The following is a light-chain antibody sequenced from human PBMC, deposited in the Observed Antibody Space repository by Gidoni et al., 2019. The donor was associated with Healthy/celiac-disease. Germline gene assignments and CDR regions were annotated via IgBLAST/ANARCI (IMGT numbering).Light chain of an antibody. V-gene: IGLV1-44*01. Sequence: QSVLTQPPSASGTPGQRVTISCSGSRSNIGSNTLNWYQQLPGTAPKLLIYSNNQRPSGVPDRFSGSKSGTSASLAISGLQSEDEADYYCAAWDDSLNGVWVFGGGTKLTVL. J-gene: IGLJ3*02. CDR3: AAWDDSLNGVWV. CDR1: RSNIGSNT. CDR2: SNN.